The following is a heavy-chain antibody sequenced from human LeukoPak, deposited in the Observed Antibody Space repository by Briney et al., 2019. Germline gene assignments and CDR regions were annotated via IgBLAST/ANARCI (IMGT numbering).Heavy chain of an antibody. CDR1: GYSFSTYW. J-gene: IGHJ4*02. V-gene: IGHV5-51*01. D-gene: IGHD4-23*01. CDR3: ALSPYGGNSVAFDY. Sequence: GESLKISCKSSGYSFSTYWIGWVRQMPGKGLEWMGIIYPGDSDTKYSPSFEGQVTISADKSISTAYLQWSSLKASDTAMYYCALSPYGGNSVAFDYWGQGTLVTVSS. CDR2: IYPGDSDT.